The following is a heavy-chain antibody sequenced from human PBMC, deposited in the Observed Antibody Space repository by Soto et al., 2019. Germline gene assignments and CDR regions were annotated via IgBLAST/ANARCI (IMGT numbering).Heavy chain of an antibody. CDR2: IYSGGST. Sequence: GESLKISCAASGFTVSSNYMSWVRQAPGKGLEWVSVIYSGGSTYYADSVKGRFTISRHNSKNTLYLQMNSLRAEDTAVYYCAAVNYGSGSYYFDYWGQGTLVTVSS. D-gene: IGHD3-10*01. J-gene: IGHJ4*02. CDR3: AAVNYGSGSYYFDY. V-gene: IGHV3-53*04. CDR1: GFTVSSNY.